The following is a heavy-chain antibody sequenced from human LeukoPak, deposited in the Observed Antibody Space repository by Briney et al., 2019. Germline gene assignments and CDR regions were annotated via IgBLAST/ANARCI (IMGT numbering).Heavy chain of an antibody. CDR1: GFTFSSYA. Sequence: GGSLRLSCAASGFTFSSYAMSWVRQAPGKGLEWVSAISGSGGSTYYADSVKGRLTISRDNSKNTLYLQMNSLRAEDTAVYYCAGGGSSGYYYFDYWGQGTLVTVSS. D-gene: IGHD3-22*01. J-gene: IGHJ4*02. CDR2: ISGSGGST. CDR3: AGGGSSGYYYFDY. V-gene: IGHV3-23*01.